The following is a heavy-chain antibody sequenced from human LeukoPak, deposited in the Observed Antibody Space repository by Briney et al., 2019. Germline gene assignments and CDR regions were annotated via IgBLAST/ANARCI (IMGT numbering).Heavy chain of an antibody. CDR1: GFTFSTYA. D-gene: IGHD3-22*01. CDR2: ISGSGGST. V-gene: IGHV3-23*01. CDR3: AKSSYYDSSGYYREYYFDY. Sequence: GGSLRLSCAASGFTFSTYAMSWVRQAPGKGLEWVSAISGSGGSTNYADSVKGRVTVSRDNSKSTLYLQMNSLRAEDTAVYYCAKSSYYDSSGYYREYYFDYWGQGTLVAVSS. J-gene: IGHJ4*02.